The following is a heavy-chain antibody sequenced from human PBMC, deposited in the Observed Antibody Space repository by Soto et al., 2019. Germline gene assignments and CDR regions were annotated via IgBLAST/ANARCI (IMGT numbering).Heavy chain of an antibody. CDR2: ISYDGSNK. J-gene: IGHJ4*02. CDR3: GSDRAVEMATQKFGGFDSYYFDY. Sequence: QVQLVEPGGGVVQPGRSLRLSCAASGFTFSSYAMHWVRQAPGKGLEWVAVISYDGSNKYYADSVKGRFTISRDNSKNTLYLQMNRRRAEDTGVDYCGSDRAVEMATQKFGGFDSYYFDYWGQGTLVTVSS. V-gene: IGHV3-30-3*01. CDR1: GFTFSSYA. D-gene: IGHD3-16*01.